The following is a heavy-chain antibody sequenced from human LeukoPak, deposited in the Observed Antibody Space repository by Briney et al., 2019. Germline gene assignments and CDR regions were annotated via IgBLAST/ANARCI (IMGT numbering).Heavy chain of an antibody. CDR2: IYNTGST. CDR3: ARGLSSSWEGNWFDP. D-gene: IGHD6-13*01. V-gene: IGHV4-39*07. CDR1: GDSIRKNNNY. Sequence: SETLSLTCTVSGDSIRKNNNYWGWIRQPPGKGLEWLVNIYNTGSTNYNPSLKSRVTISVDTSKNQFSLKLSSVTAADTAVYYCARGLSSSWEGNWFDPWGQGTLVTVSS. J-gene: IGHJ5*02.